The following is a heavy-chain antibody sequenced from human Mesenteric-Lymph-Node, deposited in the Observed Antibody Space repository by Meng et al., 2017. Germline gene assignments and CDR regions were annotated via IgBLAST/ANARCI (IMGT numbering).Heavy chain of an antibody. CDR2: IYYSGRT. J-gene: IGHJ6*02. V-gene: IGHV4-39*07. Sequence: SETLSLTCTVSGGSISSSSYYWGWIRQPPGKGLAWIGTIYYSGRTYYNPSLRSRFTISVDTSKNQFSLKLSSVSAADTAVYYCARDPGTDYYGMDVWGQGTTVTVSS. CDR3: ARDPGTDYYGMDV. CDR1: GGSISSSSYY.